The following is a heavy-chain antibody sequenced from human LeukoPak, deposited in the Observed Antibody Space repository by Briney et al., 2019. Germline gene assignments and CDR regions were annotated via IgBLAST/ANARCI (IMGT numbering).Heavy chain of an antibody. J-gene: IGHJ6*03. V-gene: IGHV3-13*01. CDR3: ARAVRYYYDSLGNLYYYYYMDV. Sequence: GGSLRLSCAASGFTFSSYDMHWVRQATGKGLEWVSAIGTAGDTYYPGSVKGRFTISRESAKNSLYLQMNSLRAGDTAVYYCARAVRYYYDSLGNLYYYYYMDVWGKGTTVTVSS. CDR1: GFTFSSYD. CDR2: IGTAGDT. D-gene: IGHD3-22*01.